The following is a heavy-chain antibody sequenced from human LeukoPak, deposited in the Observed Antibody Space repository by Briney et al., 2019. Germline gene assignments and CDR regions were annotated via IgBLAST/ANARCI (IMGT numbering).Heavy chain of an antibody. Sequence: GGSLRLSCAVSGFTFSTYWMSWVRQAPGKGLEWVANIKQDGSEKYYVDSVKGRFTISGDNAQNSLYLQMNSLRAEDTAVYYCARDIGSVRLDYWGQGTLVSVSS. CDR2: IKQDGSEK. J-gene: IGHJ4*02. V-gene: IGHV3-7*01. CDR3: ARDIGSVRLDY. CDR1: GFTFSTYW. D-gene: IGHD5-12*01.